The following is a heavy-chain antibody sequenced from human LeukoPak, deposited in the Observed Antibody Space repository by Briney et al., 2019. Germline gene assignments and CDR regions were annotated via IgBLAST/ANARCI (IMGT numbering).Heavy chain of an antibody. CDR2: IMPLFGTA. Sequence: SVKVSCKTSGGTFNNSAISWVRQAPGQGLEWLGGIMPLFGTAGYAQKFQGRVTITKDESTRTVYLELTSLASDDTAVYYCARDVHGDYGSGWFDPWGQGILVSVSS. D-gene: IGHD4-17*01. J-gene: IGHJ5*02. CDR1: GGTFNNSA. V-gene: IGHV1-69*05. CDR3: ARDVHGDYGSGWFDP.